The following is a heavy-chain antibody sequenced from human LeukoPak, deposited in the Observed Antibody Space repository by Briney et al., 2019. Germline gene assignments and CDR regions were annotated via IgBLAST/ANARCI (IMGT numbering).Heavy chain of an antibody. Sequence: GGSLRFSCAASGFTFSSYSMNWVRQAPGKGLEWVSSISSSSSYIYYADSVKGRFTISRDNANNSLYLQMHSLRAEDTAVYYCARDLAAAGTGDDYWGQGTLATVSS. D-gene: IGHD6-13*01. CDR3: ARDLAAAGTGDDY. CDR1: GFTFSSYS. J-gene: IGHJ4*02. V-gene: IGHV3-21*01. CDR2: ISSSSSYI.